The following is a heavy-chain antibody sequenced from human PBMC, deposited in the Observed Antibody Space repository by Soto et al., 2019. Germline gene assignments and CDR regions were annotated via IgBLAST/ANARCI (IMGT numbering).Heavy chain of an antibody. D-gene: IGHD3-16*01. CDR1: GFTFSSYG. V-gene: IGHV3-33*01. J-gene: IGHJ6*02. CDR2: IWYDGSNK. Sequence: ESGGGVVQPGRSLRLSCAASGFTFSSYGMHWVRQAPGKGLEWVAVIWYDGSNKYYADSVKGRFTISRDNSKNTLYLQMNSLRAEDTAVYYCARGLIRGIYYYYGMDVWGQGTTVTVSS. CDR3: ARGLIRGIYYYYGMDV.